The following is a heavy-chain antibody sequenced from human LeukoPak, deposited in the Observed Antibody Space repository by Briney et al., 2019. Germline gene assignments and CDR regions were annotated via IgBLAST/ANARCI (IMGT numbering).Heavy chain of an antibody. Sequence: GVSVKVSCKASGYTFTGYYMHWVRQAPGQGLEWMGWINPNSGGTNYAQKFQGRVTMTRDTSTSTAYMELSRLRSDDTAVYYCARVPPQFCSSTSCYTNYFDYWGQGTLVTVSS. D-gene: IGHD2-2*02. CDR1: GYTFTGYY. CDR2: INPNSGGT. J-gene: IGHJ4*02. V-gene: IGHV1-2*02. CDR3: ARVPPQFCSSTSCYTNYFDY.